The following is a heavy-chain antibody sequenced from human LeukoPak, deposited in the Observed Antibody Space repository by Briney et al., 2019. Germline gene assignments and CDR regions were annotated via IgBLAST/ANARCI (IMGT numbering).Heavy chain of an antibody. CDR3: AKLLSGYCSRTSCLNWFHP. D-gene: IGHD2-2*01. V-gene: IGHV3-23*01. CDR1: GFTFSNYV. CDR2: ISSSDGST. Sequence: PGGSLRLSCAASGFTFSNYVMSWVRQAPGKGLEWVSAISSSDGSTWYADSVKGRFTVYRDNPKNTLYLQMNSLRAEDTAVYYCAKLLSGYCSRTSCLNWFHPWGQGTLVTVSS. J-gene: IGHJ5*02.